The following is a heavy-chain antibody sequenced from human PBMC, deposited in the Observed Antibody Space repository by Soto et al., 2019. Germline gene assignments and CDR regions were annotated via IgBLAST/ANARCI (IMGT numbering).Heavy chain of an antibody. V-gene: IGHV3-30-3*01. CDR2: ISYDGNKK. J-gene: IGHJ4*02. D-gene: IGHD6-19*01. CDR3: ARSVAVAGLDY. Sequence: QVHLVESGGGVVQPGRSLRLSCAASGFTFSSYSMHWVRQAPGRGLEWVGVISYDGNKKYYRDSVKGRFSISRDTSNNTVNLHMNRLRPEDTAVYYCARSVAVAGLDYWGQGTLVTVS. CDR1: GFTFSSYS.